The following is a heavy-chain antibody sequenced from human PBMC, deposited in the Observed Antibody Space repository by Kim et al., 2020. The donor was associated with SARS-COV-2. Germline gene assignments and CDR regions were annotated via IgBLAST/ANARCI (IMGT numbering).Heavy chain of an antibody. CDR2: IYYSGST. Sequence: SETLSLTCTVSGGSISSSSYYWGWIRQPPGKGLEWIGSIYYSGSTYYNPSLKSRVTISVDTSKNQFSLKLSSGTAADKAVYYCARQDREFPVRVNWFDPWGQGTLVTVSS. CDR1: GGSISSSSYY. CDR3: ARQDREFPVRVNWFDP. J-gene: IGHJ5*02. V-gene: IGHV4-39*01. D-gene: IGHD2-15*01.